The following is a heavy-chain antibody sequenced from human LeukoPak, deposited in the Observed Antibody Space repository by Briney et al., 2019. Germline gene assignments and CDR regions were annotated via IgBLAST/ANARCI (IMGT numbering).Heavy chain of an antibody. J-gene: IGHJ4*02. CDR2: IYYSGST. CDR3: ARNYYDSSGYRPFDY. D-gene: IGHD3-22*01. Sequence: SQTLSLTCTVSGGSISSGDYYWSWIRQPPGKGLEWIGYIYYSGSTYYNPSLKSRVTISVDTSKNQFSLKLNSVTAADTAVYYCARNYYDSSGYRPFDYWGQGTLVTVSS. V-gene: IGHV4-30-4*01. CDR1: GGSISSGDYY.